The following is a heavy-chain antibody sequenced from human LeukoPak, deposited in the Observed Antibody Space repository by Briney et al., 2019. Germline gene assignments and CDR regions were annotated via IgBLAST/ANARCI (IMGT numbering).Heavy chain of an antibody. J-gene: IGHJ4*02. CDR3: ANLIIYSSNFDY. D-gene: IGHD4-11*01. CDR1: GFTFSSYG. Sequence: GGSLRLSCAASGFTFSSYGTHWVRQAPGKGLEWVAVISYDGSNKYYADSVKGRFTISRDNSKNTLYLQMNSLRAEDTAVYYCANLIIYSSNFDYWGQGTLVTVSS. CDR2: ISYDGSNK. V-gene: IGHV3-30*18.